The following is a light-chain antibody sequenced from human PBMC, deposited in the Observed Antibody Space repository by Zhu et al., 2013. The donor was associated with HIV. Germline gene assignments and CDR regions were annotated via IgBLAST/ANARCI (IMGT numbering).Light chain of an antibody. V-gene: IGKV1D-12*01. CDR3: QFSDSWA. CDR1: QDIGNW. J-gene: IGKJ1*01. CDR2: PAS. Sequence: DIQMTQSPSSVSASVGDRVTITCRASQDIGNWLAWYQQKPGKAPKVLISPASTLQSGVPSRFSGSGYGTDFTLTINSLQPEDFAIYYCQFSDSWAFGQGTKVEVK.